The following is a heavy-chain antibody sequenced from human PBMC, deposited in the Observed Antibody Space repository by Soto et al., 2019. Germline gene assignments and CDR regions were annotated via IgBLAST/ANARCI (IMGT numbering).Heavy chain of an antibody. J-gene: IGHJ5*02. CDR2: IYWNDDK. CDR1: GFSLSTSGVG. CDR3: AHRPNYYDSSGYYPYNWFDP. D-gene: IGHD3-22*01. Sequence: QITLKESGPTLVKPTQTLTLTCTFSGFSLSTSGVGVGWIRQPPGKALEWLALIYWNDDKRYSPSLKSRLTITQDTSKNQVVLTMTNMDTVDTATYYCAHRPNYYDSSGYYPYNWFDPWGQGTLVTVSS. V-gene: IGHV2-5*01.